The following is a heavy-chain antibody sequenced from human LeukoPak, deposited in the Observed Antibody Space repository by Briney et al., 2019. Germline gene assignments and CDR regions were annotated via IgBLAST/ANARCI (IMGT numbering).Heavy chain of an antibody. CDR2: INPNSGGT. Sequence: SVKVSCKASGYTFTGYYMHWVRQAPGQGLEWMGWINPNSGGTNYAQKFQGRVTMTRDTSISTAYMELSRLRSDDTAVYYCARSDSSGYYLGPDYWGQGTLVTVSS. D-gene: IGHD3-22*01. J-gene: IGHJ4*02. V-gene: IGHV1-2*02. CDR1: GYTFTGYY. CDR3: ARSDSSGYYLGPDY.